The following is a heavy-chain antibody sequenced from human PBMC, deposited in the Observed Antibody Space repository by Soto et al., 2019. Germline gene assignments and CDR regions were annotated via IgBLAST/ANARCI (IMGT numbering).Heavy chain of an antibody. V-gene: IGHV1-46*01. J-gene: IGHJ3*02. CDR2: INPSGGST. CDR1: GYTFTSYY. CDR3: ATGDYVWGSYRYRPKCGAFDI. Sequence: QVQLVQSGAEVKKPGASVKVSCKASGYTFTSYYMHWVRQAPGQGLEWMGIINPSGGSTDYAQKFQGRVTMTRDTSTSTVYMELSSLRSEDTAVYYCATGDYVWGSYRYRPKCGAFDIWGQGTTVTVSS. D-gene: IGHD3-16*02.